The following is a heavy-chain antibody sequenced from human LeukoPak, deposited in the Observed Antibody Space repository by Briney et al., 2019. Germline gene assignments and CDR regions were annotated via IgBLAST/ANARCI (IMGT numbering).Heavy chain of an antibody. Sequence: GGSLRLSCAASGFTVSSNYIYWVRQAPGKGLEWVSVIYSGNDTYYADSVKGRFTISRDNSKNTLYLQMNSLRAEDTAVYYCAEDIRQWLVGFDYWGQGTLVTVSS. CDR3: AEDIRQWLVGFDY. D-gene: IGHD6-19*01. V-gene: IGHV3-53*05. CDR2: IYSGNDT. CDR1: GFTVSSNY. J-gene: IGHJ4*02.